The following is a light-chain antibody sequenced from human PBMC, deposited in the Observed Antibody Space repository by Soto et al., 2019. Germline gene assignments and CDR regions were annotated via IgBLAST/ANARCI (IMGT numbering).Light chain of an antibody. V-gene: IGKV3-11*01. J-gene: IGKJ4*01. CDR1: QSVSSY. CDR3: QQSFT. CDR2: DAS. Sequence: EIVLTQSPATLSLSPGERATLSCRASQSVSSYLAWYQQKPGQAPRLLIYDASNRATGIPARFSGSGSGTDFTLTISSLEPEDFAVYYCQQSFTFGGGTKVEIK.